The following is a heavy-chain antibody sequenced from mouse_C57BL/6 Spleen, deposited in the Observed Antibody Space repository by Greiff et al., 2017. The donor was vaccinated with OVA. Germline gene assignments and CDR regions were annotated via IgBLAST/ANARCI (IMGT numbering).Heavy chain of an antibody. V-gene: IGHV1-59*01. CDR1: GYTFTSYW. D-gene: IGHD2-3*01. CDR2: IDPSDSYT. CDR3: AKSDGYYSAY. J-gene: IGHJ3*01. Sequence: QVQLKQPGAELVRPGTSVKLSCKASGYTFTSYWMHWVKQRPGQGLEWIGVIDPSDSYTNYNQKFKGKATLTVDTSSSTAYMQLSSLTSEDSAVYYCAKSDGYYSAYWGQGTLVTVSA.